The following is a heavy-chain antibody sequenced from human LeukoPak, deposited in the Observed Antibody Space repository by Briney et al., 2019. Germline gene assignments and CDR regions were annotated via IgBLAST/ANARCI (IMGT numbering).Heavy chain of an antibody. J-gene: IGHJ6*03. V-gene: IGHV3-23*01. CDR3: AKEVVVPAAIRYYYYYYYMDV. CDR2: ISGSGGST. Sequence: GGSLRLSCEASGFTFSSYAMSWVRQAPGKGLEWVSAISGSGGSTYYADSVKGRFTISRDNSKNTLYLQMNSLRAEDTAVYYCAKEVVVPAAIRYYYYYYYMDVWGKGTTVTVSS. CDR1: GFTFSSYA. D-gene: IGHD2-2*01.